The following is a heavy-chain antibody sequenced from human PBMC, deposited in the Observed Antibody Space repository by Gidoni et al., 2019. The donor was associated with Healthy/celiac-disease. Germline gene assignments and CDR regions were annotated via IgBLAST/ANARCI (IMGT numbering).Heavy chain of an antibody. D-gene: IGHD6-19*01. J-gene: IGHJ4*02. CDR1: GYTFTNYA. CDR2: VSASNGYT. V-gene: IGHV1-18*04. CDR3: ARGGSGTLPPDY. Sequence: QVQLVESGADVTKPGASVKVSCKASGYTFTNYAITWVRQATGQGLELKGCVSASNGYTNYAQKLQARVTMSTDTSTSTASMELRSLRSDDTAVYWCARGGSGTLPPDYWCQGTLVPVSS.